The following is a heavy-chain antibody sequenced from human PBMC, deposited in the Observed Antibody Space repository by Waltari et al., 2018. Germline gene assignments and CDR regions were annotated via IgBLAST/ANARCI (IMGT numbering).Heavy chain of an antibody. J-gene: IGHJ4*02. CDR2: IYYSGST. CDR3: AGDWVGAAAGNEGFDY. Sequence: QLQLQESGPGLVKPSETLSLTCPVSGGSISSSSYYWGWIRQPPGKGLEWIGSIYYSGSTYYNPSLKSRVTISVYTSKNQFSLMLSSVTAADTAVYYCAGDWVGAAAGNEGFDYWGQGTLVTVSS. V-gene: IGHV4-39*07. CDR1: GGSISSSSYY. D-gene: IGHD6-13*01.